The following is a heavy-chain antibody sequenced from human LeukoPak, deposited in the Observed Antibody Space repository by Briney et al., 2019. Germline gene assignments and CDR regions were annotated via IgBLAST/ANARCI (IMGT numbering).Heavy chain of an antibody. CDR1: GFTFSSYW. CDR3: ARGYGSGSYHDAFDI. CDR2: INSDGSST. D-gene: IGHD3-10*01. V-gene: IGHV3-74*01. J-gene: IGHJ3*02. Sequence: GGSLRLSCAASGFTFSSYWMHWVRQAPGKGLVWVSRINSDGSSTSYADSVKGRFTISRDNAKNTLYLQMNSLRAEDTAVYYCARGYGSGSYHDAFDIWGHGTMVTVSS.